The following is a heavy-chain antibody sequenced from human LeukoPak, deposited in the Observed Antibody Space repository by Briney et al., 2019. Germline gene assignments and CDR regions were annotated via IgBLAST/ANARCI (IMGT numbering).Heavy chain of an antibody. CDR2: IHYRGNT. CDR1: GGSVSGFY. Sequence: SETLSLTCTVSGGSVSGFYSSWIRQSPGKGLEWIGYIHYRGNTSYNPSLKSRLTVSVDTSRNQFSLKLSSLTAADTAVYYCARLGRYDGYTHDCWGQGTLVTVSS. V-gene: IGHV4-59*08. J-gene: IGHJ4*02. D-gene: IGHD3-16*01. CDR3: ARLGRYDGYTHDC.